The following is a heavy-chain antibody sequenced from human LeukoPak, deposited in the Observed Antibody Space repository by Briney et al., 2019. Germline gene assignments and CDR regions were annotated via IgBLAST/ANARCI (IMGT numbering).Heavy chain of an antibody. Sequence: GGSLRLSCAASGFTFSSYGMSWVRQAPGKGLEWVSAISGSGGSTYYADSVKGRFTISRDNSKNTLYLQMNSLRAEDTAVYYCAKSPDFWSGYFSYYYMDVWGKGTTVTVSS. D-gene: IGHD3-3*01. J-gene: IGHJ6*03. CDR2: ISGSGGST. V-gene: IGHV3-23*01. CDR1: GFTFSSYG. CDR3: AKSPDFWSGYFSYYYMDV.